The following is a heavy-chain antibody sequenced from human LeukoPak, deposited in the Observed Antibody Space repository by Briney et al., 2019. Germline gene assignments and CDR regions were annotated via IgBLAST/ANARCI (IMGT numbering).Heavy chain of an antibody. CDR2: ISGSGGST. D-gene: IGHD4-11*01. Sequence: GSLRLSCAASGFTFSSYAMSWVRQAPGKGLEWVSAISGSGGSTYYADSVKGRFTISRDNSKNTLYLQMNSLRAEDTAVYYCAKDRVTTPPLYYYYGMDVWGQGTTVTVSS. CDR3: AKDRVTTPPLYYYYGMDV. V-gene: IGHV3-23*01. CDR1: GFTFSSYA. J-gene: IGHJ6*02.